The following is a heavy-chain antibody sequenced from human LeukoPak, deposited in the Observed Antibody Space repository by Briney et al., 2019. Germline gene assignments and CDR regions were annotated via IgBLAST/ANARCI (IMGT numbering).Heavy chain of an antibody. Sequence: TSETLSLTCAVYGGSFSGYYWSWIRQPPGKGLEWIGEINHSGSTNYNPSLKSRVTISVDTSKNQFSLKLSSVTAADTAVYYCARLWGYHGYYMDVWGKGTTVTVSS. CDR1: GGSFSGYY. V-gene: IGHV4-34*01. CDR3: ARLWGYHGYYMDV. D-gene: IGHD5-18*01. CDR2: INHSGST. J-gene: IGHJ6*03.